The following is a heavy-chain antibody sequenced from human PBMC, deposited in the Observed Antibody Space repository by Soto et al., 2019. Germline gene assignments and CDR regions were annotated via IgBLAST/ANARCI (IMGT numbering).Heavy chain of an antibody. D-gene: IGHD3-22*01. V-gene: IGHV5-51*01. J-gene: IGHJ5*02. CDR2: IFPSDSDT. Sequence: GESLKIYCRTSGYKFTSSWIAWVRQMPGKGLEWMCIIFPSDSDTRYSPSFEGQVTISADRSTSTVFLQWASLKASDTAVYFCARKDKSGYFNWFDPWGQGTLVTVSS. CDR3: ARKDKSGYFNWFDP. CDR1: GYKFTSSW.